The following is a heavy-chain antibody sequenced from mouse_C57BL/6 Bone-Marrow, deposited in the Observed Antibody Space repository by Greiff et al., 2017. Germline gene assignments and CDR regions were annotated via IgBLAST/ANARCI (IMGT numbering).Heavy chain of an antibody. CDR2: IDPSDSYT. CDR3: AREDYDSFDY. J-gene: IGHJ2*01. V-gene: IGHV1-69*01. D-gene: IGHD2-4*01. Sequence: QVQLQQPGAELVMPGASVKLSCKASGYTFTSYWMHWVKQRPGQGLEWIGEIDPSDSYTNYNQKFKGKSTLTVDKSSSTAYMQLSSLTSEDSAVYYCAREDYDSFDYGGQGTTLTVSS. CDR1: GYTFTSYW.